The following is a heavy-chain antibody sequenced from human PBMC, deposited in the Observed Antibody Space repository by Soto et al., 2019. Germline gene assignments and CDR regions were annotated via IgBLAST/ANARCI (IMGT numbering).Heavy chain of an antibody. Sequence: STVKISCKAYGFTFTSSAVQWVRQARGQRLEWIGRIVVGSGNTNYAQKFQERVTITRDMSTSTAYMELSSLRSEDTAVYYCAALSWRDSRSSQCLGYYYAGMDVW. D-gene: IGHD6-6*01. J-gene: IGHJ6*01. CDR2: IVVGSGNT. CDR3: AALSWRDSRSSQCLGYYYAGMDV. CDR1: GFTFTSSA. V-gene: IGHV1-58*01.